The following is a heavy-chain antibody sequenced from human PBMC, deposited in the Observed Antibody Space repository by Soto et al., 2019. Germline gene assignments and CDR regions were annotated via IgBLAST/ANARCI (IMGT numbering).Heavy chain of an antibody. CDR1: GGSISSYY. D-gene: IGHD3-3*01. CDR2: VYYTGST. J-gene: IGHJ5*02. Sequence: PSGALSLTCTVSGGSISSYYWNWIRQPPGMGLEWIGYVYYTGSTSYNPSLKSRVTISVDTSKNQLAQTLSSVTAADTAVHYGARMATDFCSKGFDPWGQGTLVTACS. V-gene: IGHV4-59*01. CDR3: ARMATDFCSKGFDP.